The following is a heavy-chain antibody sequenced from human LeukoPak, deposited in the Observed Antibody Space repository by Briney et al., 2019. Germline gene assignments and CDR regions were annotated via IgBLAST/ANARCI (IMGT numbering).Heavy chain of an antibody. CDR3: AKGRYYPKDFFDY. CDR2: IKGDGSEK. J-gene: IGHJ4*02. Sequence: GGSLRLSCAASGFTFSSYWMTWVRQAPGKGLEWVGNIKGDGSEKYYVDSVKGRFTISRDNAKNSLYLQMNSLRAEDTAVYYCAKGRYYPKDFFDYWGQGTLVTVSS. D-gene: IGHD3-10*01. CDR1: GFTFSSYW. V-gene: IGHV3-7*01.